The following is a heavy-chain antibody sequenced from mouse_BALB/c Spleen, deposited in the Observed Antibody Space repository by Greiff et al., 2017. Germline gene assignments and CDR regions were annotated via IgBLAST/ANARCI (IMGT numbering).Heavy chain of an antibody. J-gene: IGHJ3*01. V-gene: IGHV5-17*02. D-gene: IGHD1-1*01. CDR3: ARGDNYYGSSYGFAY. CDR1: GFTFSSFG. Sequence: EVKVEESGGGLVQPGGSRKLSCAASGFTFSSFGMHWVRQAPEKGLEWVAYISSGSSTIYYADTVKGRFTISRDYPKNTLFLQMTSLRSEDTAMYYCARGDNYYGSSYGFAYWGQGTLVTVSA. CDR2: ISSGSSTI.